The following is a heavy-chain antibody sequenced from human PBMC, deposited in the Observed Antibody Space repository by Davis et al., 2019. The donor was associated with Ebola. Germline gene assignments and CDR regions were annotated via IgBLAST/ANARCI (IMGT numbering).Heavy chain of an antibody. V-gene: IGHV3-53*04. CDR2: IYSGGST. CDR1: GFPVSRNY. Sequence: GESLKISCAASGFPVSRNYMSWVRQAPGKGLEWVSVIYSGGSTYYADSVKGRFTISRHNSKNTLYLQLNSLRAEDTAVYYCARIVGATSAFDIWGQGTMVTVSS. J-gene: IGHJ3*02. CDR3: ARIVGATSAFDI. D-gene: IGHD1-26*01.